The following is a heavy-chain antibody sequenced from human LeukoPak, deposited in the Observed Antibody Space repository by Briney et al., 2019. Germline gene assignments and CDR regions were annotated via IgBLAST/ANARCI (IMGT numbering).Heavy chain of an antibody. Sequence: GGSLRLSCAASGFTFSSYAMSWVRQAPGKGLEWASAISGSGGSTYYADSVKGRFTISRDNSKNTLYLQMNSLRAEDTAVYYCAKAAHTYYYDSSGYLGPDDAFDIWGQGTMVTVSS. D-gene: IGHD3-22*01. J-gene: IGHJ3*02. V-gene: IGHV3-23*01. CDR1: GFTFSSYA. CDR3: AKAAHTYYYDSSGYLGPDDAFDI. CDR2: ISGSGGST.